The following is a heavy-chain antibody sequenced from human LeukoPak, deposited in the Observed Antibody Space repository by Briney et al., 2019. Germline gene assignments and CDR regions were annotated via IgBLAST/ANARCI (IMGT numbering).Heavy chain of an antibody. J-gene: IGHJ6*03. V-gene: IGHV3-30*04. CDR3: ARASMATINYYYFYRDA. CDR2: ISFDGKKE. Sequence: GGSLRLSCEASGFRLIKHAMHWVRPAPGRGLEWVAVISFDGKKEFYADSVKGRFTISRDNSKNALFLQMNSLQTDDTAIYYCARASMATINYYYFYRDAWGKGTTVTVSS. CDR1: GFRLIKHA. D-gene: IGHD5-24*01.